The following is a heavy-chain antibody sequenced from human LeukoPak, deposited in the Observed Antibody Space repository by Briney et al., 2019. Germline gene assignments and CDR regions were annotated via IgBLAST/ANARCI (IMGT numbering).Heavy chain of an antibody. CDR3: ARDISEGDYAWWFDP. D-gene: IGHD3-16*01. CDR2: INAYNHNT. CDR1: GYTFTSYG. Sequence: ASVKVSCKASGYTFTSYGITWVRQAPGQGLEWMGWINAYNHNTNYAQKLQGRVTMTTDTSTSTAYMELRSLRSDDTAVYFCARDISEGDYAWWFDPWGQGTLVTVAS. J-gene: IGHJ5*02. V-gene: IGHV1-18*01.